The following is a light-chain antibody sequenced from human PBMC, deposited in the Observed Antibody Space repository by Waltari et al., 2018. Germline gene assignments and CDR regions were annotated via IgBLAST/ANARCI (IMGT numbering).Light chain of an antibody. CDR3: QQYYSTLIT. J-gene: IGKJ5*01. V-gene: IGKV4-1*01. CDR1: QSVLHSSNNKNY. CDR2: WAS. Sequence: DIVMTQSPDSLAVSVGARVTINCKSSQSVLHSSNNKNYLAWYQQKPGQPPKLLIYWASTRESGVPDRFSGGGSGTDFTLTISSLQTEDVAVYYCQQYYSTLITFGQGTRLGIK.